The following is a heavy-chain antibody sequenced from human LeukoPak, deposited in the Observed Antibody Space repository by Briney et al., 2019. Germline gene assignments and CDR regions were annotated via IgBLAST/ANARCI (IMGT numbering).Heavy chain of an antibody. CDR2: ISSGGGST. CDR3: AKVTSGGSCYQSDY. V-gene: IGHV3-23*01. CDR1: GFTFTNYA. D-gene: IGHD2-15*01. J-gene: IGHJ4*02. Sequence: PGGSLRLSCVAPGFTFTNYAMNWVRQAPGKGLEWVSTISSGGGSTYYADSVQGRFTVSRDNSKNTVYLQMSSLRDEDTAVYYCAKVTSGGSCYQSDYWGQGTLVTVSS.